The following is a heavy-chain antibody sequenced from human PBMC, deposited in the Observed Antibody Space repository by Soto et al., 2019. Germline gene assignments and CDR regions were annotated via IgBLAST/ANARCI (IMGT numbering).Heavy chain of an antibody. D-gene: IGHD2-2*01. V-gene: IGHV1-2*02. CDR2: INPKNGDT. CDR3: ARDTRGTRGFDEMDI. J-gene: IGHJ6*02. Sequence: ASVKVSCKASGYIFSVHFIHCMLQSPGQGLEWMGCINPKNGDTHYAQRFQGRVTMTRDTSLNLVHMDLSGLRSDDAAVYYCARDTRGTRGFDEMDIWGQGTSVTVSS. CDR1: GYIFSVHF.